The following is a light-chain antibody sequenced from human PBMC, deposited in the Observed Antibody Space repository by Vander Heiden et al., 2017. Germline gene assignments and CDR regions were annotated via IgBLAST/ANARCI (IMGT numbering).Light chain of an antibody. J-gene: IGLJ3*02. V-gene: IGLV1-51*01. CDR1: RLNIGNHH. Sequence: QSVLPPPPSASAAPGHTVTISSSGNRLNIGNHHVTWHQQHPGTGPELLINDNNKRPSGITDRCSGSKTGASATLGINGVQTGDEDDDYCGTWDSSLSIVVFGGGTKLTVL. CDR3: GTWDSSLSIVV. CDR2: DNN.